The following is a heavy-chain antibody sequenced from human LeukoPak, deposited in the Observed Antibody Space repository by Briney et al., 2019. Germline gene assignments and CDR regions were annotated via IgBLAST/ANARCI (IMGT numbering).Heavy chain of an antibody. CDR1: GDSVSSKNGA. V-gene: IGHV6-1*01. CDR2: TYYRSKWYD. Sequence: SQTLSLTFAISGDSVSSKNGAWNWIRQSPSRGLEWLGRTYYRSKWYDDYAESLKGRITISPDTSKNQFSLQLNSVTPEDTAVYYCAGDVGTSGWYTFDYWGQGTLVTASS. J-gene: IGHJ4*02. CDR3: AGDVGTSGWYTFDY. D-gene: IGHD6-19*01.